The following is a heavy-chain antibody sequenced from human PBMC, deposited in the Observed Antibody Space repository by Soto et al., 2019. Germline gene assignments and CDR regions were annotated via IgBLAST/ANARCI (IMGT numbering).Heavy chain of an antibody. V-gene: IGHV4-4*02. CDR1: GGSISGRNW. D-gene: IGHD3-22*01. CDR3: TRLIYDSRLNYFYFDL. J-gene: IGHJ4*02. CDR2: VFHSGDT. Sequence: QVHLQESGPGLVKPSGTLSLTCVVSGGSISGRNWWSWVRQAPGKGLEWIGEVFHSGDTTYSPSLRGRVTISVDKSKNQFSLYLISVTAADTAVYYCTRLIYDSRLNYFYFDLWGQGALVTVSS.